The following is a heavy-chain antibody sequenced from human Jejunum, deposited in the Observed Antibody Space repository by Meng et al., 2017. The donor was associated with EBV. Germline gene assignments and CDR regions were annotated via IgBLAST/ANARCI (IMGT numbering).Heavy chain of an antibody. V-gene: IGHV4-61*01. CDR2: IYNGGST. CDR1: VHSVTSTTYY. J-gene: IGHJ4*02. D-gene: IGHD2/OR15-2a*01. Sequence: LSLPSSVYVHSVTSTTYYWCRLRRPPGKGLGCMDYIYNGGSTTNFPPRRTRITISKDTSKTLFPLKWGSVTAADAAIYDCAYFLCGGGGVGSWGQGTLVTVSS. CDR3: AYFLCGGGGVGS.